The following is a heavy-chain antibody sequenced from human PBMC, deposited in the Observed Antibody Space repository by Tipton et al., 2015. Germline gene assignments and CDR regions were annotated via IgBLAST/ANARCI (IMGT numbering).Heavy chain of an antibody. Sequence: SLRLSCAASGFTFSSYGMTWVRQAPGKGLEWVSSITSSSYVYYADSVKGRFTISRDNAKNSLYLQMNSLRAEDTAVYYCARDLNSSGWVGYWGQGALVSVSS. CDR2: ITSSSYV. V-gene: IGHV3-21*01. CDR3: ARDLNSSGWVGY. J-gene: IGHJ4*02. CDR1: GFTFSSYG. D-gene: IGHD6-19*01.